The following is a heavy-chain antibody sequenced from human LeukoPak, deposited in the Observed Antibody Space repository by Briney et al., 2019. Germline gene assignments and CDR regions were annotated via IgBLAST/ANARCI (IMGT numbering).Heavy chain of an antibody. CDR1: GGSISSYF. CDR2: IYTSGST. Sequence: KSSETLSLTCTVSGGSISSYFWTWIRQPAGKGLEWIGRIYTSGSTNYNPSLKSRVTISVDTSKNQFSLRLNSVTAADTAVYYCARGRNLEWFDYWGQGTLVTVSS. V-gene: IGHV4-4*07. D-gene: IGHD3-3*01. CDR3: ARGRNLEWFDY. J-gene: IGHJ5*01.